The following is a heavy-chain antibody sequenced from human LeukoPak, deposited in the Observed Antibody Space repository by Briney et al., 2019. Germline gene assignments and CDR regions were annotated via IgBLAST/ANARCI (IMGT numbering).Heavy chain of an antibody. D-gene: IGHD5-24*01. V-gene: IGHV3-21*01. CDR2: INSSSSYI. Sequence: GGSLTLSCAASGFTFSSYCIHWVRQAPPKGLEWVSSINSSSSYIYYADSVKGRFTISRDNDKNSLYLQMNSLRAEETAVYNCANDDGYSFPWGQGTLVTVSS. J-gene: IGHJ5*02. CDR3: ANDDGYSFP. CDR1: GFTFSSYC.